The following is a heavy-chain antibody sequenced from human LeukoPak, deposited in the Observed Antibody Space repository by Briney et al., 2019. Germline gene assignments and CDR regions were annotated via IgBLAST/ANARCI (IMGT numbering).Heavy chain of an antibody. Sequence: SETLSLTCTVSGGSISSSSYYWGWIRQPPGKGLEWIGSIYYSGSTYYNPSLKSRVTISVDTSKNQFSLKLSSVTAADTAVYYCARLGYCSGGSCYYYYYMDVWGKGTTVTVSS. D-gene: IGHD2-15*01. CDR2: IYYSGST. V-gene: IGHV4-39*07. J-gene: IGHJ6*03. CDR1: GGSISSSSYY. CDR3: ARLGYCSGGSCYYYYYMDV.